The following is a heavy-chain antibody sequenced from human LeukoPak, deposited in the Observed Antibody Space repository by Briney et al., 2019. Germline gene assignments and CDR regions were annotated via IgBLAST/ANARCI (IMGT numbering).Heavy chain of an antibody. Sequence: GGSLRLSCAASGFTFSTCAMHWVRQARGKGLEWVTFIRSDGINKYYADSVKGRFTISRDNSKNTLYLQMNSLRDEDTAVYYCAKGRPGAGKWHLHYWGQGSLVTVSS. CDR1: GFTFSTCA. CDR2: IRSDGINK. CDR3: AKGRPGAGKWHLHY. V-gene: IGHV3-30*02. J-gene: IGHJ4*02. D-gene: IGHD2-8*01.